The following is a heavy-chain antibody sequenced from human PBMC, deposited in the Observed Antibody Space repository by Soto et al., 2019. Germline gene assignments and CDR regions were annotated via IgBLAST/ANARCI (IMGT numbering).Heavy chain of an antibody. V-gene: IGHV4-59*01. D-gene: IGHD2-8*02. CDR1: GGSISSYY. Sequence: SETLSLTCTVSGGSISSYYWSWIRQPPGKGLEWIGYIYYSGSTNYNPSLKSRVTISVDTSKNQFSLKLSSVTAADTAVYYCASWWEGAFDIWGQGTMVTVS. J-gene: IGHJ3*02. CDR2: IYYSGST. CDR3: ASWWEGAFDI.